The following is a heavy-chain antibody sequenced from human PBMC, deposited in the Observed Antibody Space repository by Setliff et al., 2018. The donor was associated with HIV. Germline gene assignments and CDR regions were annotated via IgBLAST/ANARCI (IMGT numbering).Heavy chain of an antibody. CDR3: ASGSPFDGFDM. Sequence: KPSETLSLTCTVSGGSMSTHYWSWIRQTPGKGLEWIGHTYTTGSTHYNPSLRSRVTISIDTSKSHFSLRLKSVTAADTALYYCASGSPFDGFDMWGQGTMVTVSS. V-gene: IGHV4-59*11. CDR2: TYTTGST. J-gene: IGHJ3*02. D-gene: IGHD1-26*01. CDR1: GGSMSTHY.